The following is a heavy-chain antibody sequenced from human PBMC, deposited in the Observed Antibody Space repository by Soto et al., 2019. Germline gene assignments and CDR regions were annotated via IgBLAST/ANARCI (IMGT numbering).Heavy chain of an antibody. Sequence: SETLSLTCTVSGGSISSSSYYWGWIRQPPGKGLEWIGSIYYSGSTYYNPSLKSRVTISVDTSKNQFSLKLSSVTAADTAVYYCARHRILRYDMYYFDYWGQGTLVTVSS. CDR2: IYYSGST. CDR1: GGSISSSSYY. CDR3: ARHRILRYDMYYFDY. D-gene: IGHD3-22*01. V-gene: IGHV4-39*01. J-gene: IGHJ4*02.